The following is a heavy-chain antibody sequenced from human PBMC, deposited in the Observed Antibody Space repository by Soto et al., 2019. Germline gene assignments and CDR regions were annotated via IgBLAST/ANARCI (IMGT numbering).Heavy chain of an antibody. CDR3: ARQTGIAAGREATQRVE. J-gene: IGHJ4*02. CDR1: GYTFTSYV. V-gene: IGHV1-18*04. CDR2: ISAYNGNT. Sequence: ASVKVSCKASGYTFTSYVISWVRQAPGQGLEWMGWISAYNGNTNYAQKLQGRVTMTTDTSTSTAYMELRSLRSDDTAGDYCARQTGIAAGREATQRVEWGQGCWVTLYS. D-gene: IGHD6-6*01.